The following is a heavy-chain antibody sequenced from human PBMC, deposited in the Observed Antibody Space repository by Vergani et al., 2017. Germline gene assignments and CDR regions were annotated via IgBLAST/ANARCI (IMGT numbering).Heavy chain of an antibody. V-gene: IGHV4-61*02. J-gene: IGHJ3*01. CDR3: ARRSGGYYSGGKVHPLRTAFDV. CDR2: ISASGNA. CDR1: GGSISAGYYF. Sequence: QVQLQASGPGRVKPSQTLSLTCTMSGGSISAGYYFWSWLRQPAGKGLEWLGDISASGNASHSPSLKTRVSMSVDTSKNQFSLTVTSVTAADTAIYFCARRSGGYYSGGKVHPLRTAFDVWGHGTVVTVSS. D-gene: IGHD2-15*01.